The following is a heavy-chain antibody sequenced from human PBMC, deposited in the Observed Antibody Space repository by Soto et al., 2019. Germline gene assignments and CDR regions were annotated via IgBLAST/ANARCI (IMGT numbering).Heavy chain of an antibody. J-gene: IGHJ4*02. CDR1: GGSISSTNW. Sequence: QVQLQESGPGLVKPSGTLSLTCAVSGGSISSTNWWTWVRQSPGRGLEWIGEIYHSGTTNYNPSLKSRVNIAVDMSTNHLSLTLISVTAADTAVYYCAFPATADFDYWGKGILVTVSS. CDR2: IYHSGTT. V-gene: IGHV4-4*02. D-gene: IGHD6-13*01. CDR3: AFPATADFDY.